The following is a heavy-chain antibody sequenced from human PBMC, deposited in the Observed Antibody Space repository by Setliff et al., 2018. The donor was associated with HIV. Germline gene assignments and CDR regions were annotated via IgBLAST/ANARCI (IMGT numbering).Heavy chain of an antibody. Sequence: SETLSLTCSVSGGSISSSTYYWGWIRQPPGKGLEWIGDIFYTGNTYYNPSLQSRVAISVDTSENQFSLKLNSVTAADTALYYCARSPSNHMTEAGKKKTYYYYYMDVWGKGTTVTVSS. J-gene: IGHJ6*03. CDR1: GGSISSSTYY. CDR3: ARSPSNHMTEAGKKKTYYYYYMDV. CDR2: IFYTGNT. V-gene: IGHV4-39*01. D-gene: IGHD6-13*01.